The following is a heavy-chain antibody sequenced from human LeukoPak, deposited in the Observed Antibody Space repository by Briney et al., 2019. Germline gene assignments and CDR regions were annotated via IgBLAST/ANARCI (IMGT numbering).Heavy chain of an antibody. V-gene: IGHV3-11*01. J-gene: IGHJ4*02. CDR2: ITSGGTII. Sequence: GGSLRLSCAASGFAFSDYHMSWIRQAPGKGLECVSYITSGGTIIKYADSVKGRFTIYRDNSKNTLYLQMNRLRAEDTAVYYCAKDLSVGATKGAWGQGTLVTVSS. D-gene: IGHD1-26*01. CDR3: AKDLSVGATKGA. CDR1: GFAFSDYH.